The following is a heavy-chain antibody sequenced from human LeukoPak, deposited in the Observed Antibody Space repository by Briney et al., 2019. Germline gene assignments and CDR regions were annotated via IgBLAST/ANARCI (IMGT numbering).Heavy chain of an antibody. Sequence: PSETLSLTCTVSGGSISSYYWSWIRQPSGKGLEWIGSIYYSGSTYYNPSLKSRVTISVDTSKNQFSLKLSSVTAADTAVYYCAMGQQLVSDAFDIWGQGTMVTVSS. CDR3: AMGQQLVSDAFDI. J-gene: IGHJ3*02. CDR1: GGSISSYY. CDR2: IYYSGST. D-gene: IGHD6-13*01. V-gene: IGHV4-59*04.